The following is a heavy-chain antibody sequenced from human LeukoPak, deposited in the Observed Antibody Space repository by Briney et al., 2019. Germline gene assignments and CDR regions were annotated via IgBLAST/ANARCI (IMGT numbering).Heavy chain of an antibody. CDR1: GYTFTGYY. D-gene: IGHD2-2*01. V-gene: IGHV1-2*02. Sequence: ASVKVSCKASGYTFTGYYMHWVRQAPGQGLEWMGWINPNSGGTNYAQKFQGRVTMTRDTSISTACMELSRLRSDDTAVYYCVRIVPSPGAANYFDYWGQGTLVTVSS. J-gene: IGHJ4*02. CDR3: VRIVPSPGAANYFDY. CDR2: INPNSGGT.